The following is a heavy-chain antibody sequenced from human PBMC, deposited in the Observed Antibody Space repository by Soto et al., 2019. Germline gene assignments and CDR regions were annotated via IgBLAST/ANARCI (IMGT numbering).Heavy chain of an antibody. J-gene: IGHJ5*02. CDR3: AKDPYSNSGVNWFDP. CDR2: ISGSGGST. Sequence: EVQLLESGGNLVQPGGSLRVSCEASGFTFSSFAMSWVRQAPGKGLEWVSTISGSGGSTYYKDSVKGRVTISRDNSKTTLYLQMYRLTVEDTAVYYCAKDPYSNSGVNWFDPCGQGTLVTVSS. CDR1: GFTFSSFA. V-gene: IGHV3-23*01. D-gene: IGHD6-6*01.